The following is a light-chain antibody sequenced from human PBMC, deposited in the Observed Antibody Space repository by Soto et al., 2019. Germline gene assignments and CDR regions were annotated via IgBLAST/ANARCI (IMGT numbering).Light chain of an antibody. V-gene: IGKV1-33*01. CDR2: DAS. J-gene: IGKJ4*01. CDR1: QDMSNY. CDR3: QQYDNLPLP. Sequence: DIPMTQSPSSLSASVGDRVTITFQASQDMSNYLNWNQQKRGKAPKLLIYDASNLETGVPSRFSGSGSGTDFTFTISSLQPEDIATYYCQQYDNLPLPFGGGTKVEIK.